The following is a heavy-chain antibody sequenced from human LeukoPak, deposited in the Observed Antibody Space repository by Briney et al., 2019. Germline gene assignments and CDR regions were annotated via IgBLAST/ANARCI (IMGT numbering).Heavy chain of an antibody. CDR3: ARAPFWYSSSWYYFDY. V-gene: IGHV3-21*01. J-gene: IGHJ4*02. D-gene: IGHD6-13*01. CDR2: ISSSSSYI. CDR1: EFTFSSYS. Sequence: PGGSLRLSCAASEFTFSSYSMNWVRQAPGKGLEWVSSISSSSSYIYYADSVKGRFTISRDNAKNSLYLQMNSLRAEDTTVYYCARAPFWYSSSWYYFDYWGQGTLVTVSS.